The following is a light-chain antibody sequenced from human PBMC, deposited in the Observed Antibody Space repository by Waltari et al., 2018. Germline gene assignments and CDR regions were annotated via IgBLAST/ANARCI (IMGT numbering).Light chain of an antibody. J-gene: IGLJ1*01. V-gene: IGLV2-23*02. CDR1: SSAVGTYNL. CDR3: CSYAGSKFYV. Sequence: QSALTQPASVSGSPGQSITIPCTGTSSAVGTYNLVSWYQQHPGKGPKLMIYEVTKRPSGVSNRFSGSKSGNTASLTISGLQAEDEAEYYCCSYAGSKFYVFGTGTKVTVL. CDR2: EVT.